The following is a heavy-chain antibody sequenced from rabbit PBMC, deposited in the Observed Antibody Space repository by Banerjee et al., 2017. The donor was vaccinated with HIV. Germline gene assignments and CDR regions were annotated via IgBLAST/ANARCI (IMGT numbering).Heavy chain of an antibody. V-gene: IGHV1S47*01. J-gene: IGHJ4*01. CDR1: GFDFSYNA. CDR2: IYNGDGST. CDR3: ARAYGNNGYYL. D-gene: IGHD1-1*01. Sequence: QEQLEESGGGLVQPEGSLTLTCKASGFDFSYNAMCWVRQAPGKGPEWIACIYNGDGSTYYASWVNGRFTISETSSTTVTLQMTSLTAVDTATYFCARAYGNNGYYLWGPGTLVTVS.